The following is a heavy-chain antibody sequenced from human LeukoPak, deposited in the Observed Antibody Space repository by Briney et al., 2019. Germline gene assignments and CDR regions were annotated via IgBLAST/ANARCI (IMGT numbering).Heavy chain of an antibody. J-gene: IGHJ4*02. CDR1: GGSFSGYY. D-gene: IGHD6-19*01. CDR2: INHSGST. CDR3: ARGSGSGWYLR. Sequence: SETLSLTCAVYGGSFSGYYWSWIRQPPGKGLEWIGEINHSGSTNYNPSLKSRVTISVDTSKNQFSLKLSSVTAADTAVYYCARGSGSGWYLRWGQGTLVTVSS. V-gene: IGHV4-34*01.